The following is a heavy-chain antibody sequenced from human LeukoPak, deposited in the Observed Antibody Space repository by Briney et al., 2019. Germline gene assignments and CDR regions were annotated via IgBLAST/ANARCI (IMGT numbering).Heavy chain of an antibody. J-gene: IGHJ3*02. D-gene: IGHD2-2*01. Sequence: GRSLRLSCAASGFTFSSYAMHWVRQAPGKGLEWVSSISSSSSYIYYANSVKGRFTISRDNAKNSLYLQMNSLRAEDTAVYYCARDLEDIVVVPAAAPRDAFDIWGQGTMVTVSS. V-gene: IGHV3-21*01. CDR2: ISSSSSYI. CDR3: ARDLEDIVVVPAAAPRDAFDI. CDR1: GFTFSSYA.